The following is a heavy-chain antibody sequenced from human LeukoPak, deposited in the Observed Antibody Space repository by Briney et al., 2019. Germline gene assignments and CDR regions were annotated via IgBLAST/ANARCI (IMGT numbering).Heavy chain of an antibody. Sequence: SETLSLTCTVSGASLSGYYWNWVRQAPGKGLEWVGYVFQSGNANFNPSLRGRVSITIDTSKSQFFLNLTSVTAADTATYYCARPVTIFADAFDIWGQGIMVTVSS. V-gene: IGHV4-59*08. CDR3: ARPVTIFADAFDI. J-gene: IGHJ3*02. CDR1: GASLSGYY. CDR2: VFQSGNA. D-gene: IGHD3-3*01.